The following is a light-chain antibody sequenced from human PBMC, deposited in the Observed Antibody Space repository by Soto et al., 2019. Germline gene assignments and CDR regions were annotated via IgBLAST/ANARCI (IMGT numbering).Light chain of an antibody. CDR3: SSSTGSNNVVV. J-gene: IGLJ2*01. CDR2: AVN. CDR1: SSDIGGYNS. Sequence: QSVLTQPPSASGSPGQSVTISCTGTSSDIGGYNSVSWYQQHPGKVPKLIIYAVNKRPSGVPDRFSGSKSGNTASLTVSGLQAEDEADYYCSSSTGSNNVVVFGGGTKVTVL. V-gene: IGLV2-8*01.